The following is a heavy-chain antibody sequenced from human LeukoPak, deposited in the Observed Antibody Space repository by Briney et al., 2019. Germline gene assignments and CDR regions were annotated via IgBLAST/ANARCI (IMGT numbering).Heavy chain of an antibody. D-gene: IGHD1-26*01. Sequence: PSETLSLTCAVYGGSFSGYYWSWIRQPPGKGLEWIGEINHSGNTNYNPSLKSRVTISVDTSKNHFSLKLSSVTAADTAVYYCARGGVGAFLPFDYWGQGTLVTVSS. J-gene: IGHJ4*02. CDR3: ARGGVGAFLPFDY. V-gene: IGHV4-34*01. CDR1: GGSFSGYY. CDR2: INHSGNT.